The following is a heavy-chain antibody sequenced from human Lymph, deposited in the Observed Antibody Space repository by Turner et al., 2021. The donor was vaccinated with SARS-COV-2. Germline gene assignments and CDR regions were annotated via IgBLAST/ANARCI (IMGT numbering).Heavy chain of an antibody. D-gene: IGHD5-12*01. CDR3: AKEGLSGRRLQFVPYFAY. J-gene: IGHJ4*02. CDR1: GFTFDDSA. V-gene: IGHV3-43*02. CDR2: ISGDGGST. Sequence: EVQLVESGGGVVQPVGSLRLSCAASGFTFDDSAMHGVRQAPGKGLEWVSLISGDGGSTYYADSVKGRFTISRDDSKNSLYLQIYSLRTEDTALYYCAKEGLSGRRLQFVPYFAYWGQGTLVSVSS.